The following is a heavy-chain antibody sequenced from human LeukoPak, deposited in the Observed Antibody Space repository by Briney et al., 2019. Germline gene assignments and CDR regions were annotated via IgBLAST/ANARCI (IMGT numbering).Heavy chain of an antibody. J-gene: IGHJ4*02. CDR2: INPSGGST. D-gene: IGHD6-13*01. CDR3: ARVWRAAAGDY. V-gene: IGHV1-46*01. Sequence: ASVKVSCKASGYTFTSYYMHWVRQAPGQGLEWMGIINPSGGSTSYAQKFQGRVTVTRDTSTSTVYMELSSLRSEDTAVYYCARVWRAAAGDYWGQGTLVTVSS. CDR1: GYTFTSYY.